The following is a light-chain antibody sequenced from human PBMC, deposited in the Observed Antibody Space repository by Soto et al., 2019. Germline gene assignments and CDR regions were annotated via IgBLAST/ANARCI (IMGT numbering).Light chain of an antibody. Sequence: QSALTQPPSASGSPGQSVTISCPGTSSDVGGYNYVSWYQQHPGKAPKVMIYEVSKRPSGVPDRFSGSKSGNTASLTVSGLQAEDEADYYCSSFAGSNEMVFGGGTQLTVL. CDR3: SSFAGSNEMV. J-gene: IGLJ2*01. V-gene: IGLV2-8*01. CDR2: EVS. CDR1: SSDVGGYNY.